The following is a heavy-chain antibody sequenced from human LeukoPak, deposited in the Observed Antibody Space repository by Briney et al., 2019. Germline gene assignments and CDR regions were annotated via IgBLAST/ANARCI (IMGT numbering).Heavy chain of an antibody. Sequence: GGSLRLSCAASGFTFSSYAMHWVRQAPGKGLEWVAVISYDGSNKYYADSVKGRFTISRDNSKNTLYLQMNSLRAEDTAVYYCAKLGGFGAAAGTVDYWGQGTLVTVSS. J-gene: IGHJ4*02. CDR1: GFTFSSYA. D-gene: IGHD6-13*01. CDR2: ISYDGSNK. CDR3: AKLGGFGAAAGTVDY. V-gene: IGHV3-30-3*02.